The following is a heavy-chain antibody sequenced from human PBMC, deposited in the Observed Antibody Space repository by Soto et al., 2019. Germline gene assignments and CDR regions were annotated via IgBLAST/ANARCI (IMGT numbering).Heavy chain of an antibody. CDR1: GYTFTSYD. CDR2: MNPNSGNT. Sequence: QVQLVQSGAEVKKPGASVKVSCKASGYTFTSYDINWVRQATGQGFEYLGWMNPNSGNTGYVKKFQGRVTITRDTSMSTAYMELSSLRSEDTAVYYCARGIKYVDYSRWFDPWGPGTLVTVSS. V-gene: IGHV1-8*01. J-gene: IGHJ5*02. CDR3: ARGIKYVDYSRWFDP. D-gene: IGHD4-17*01.